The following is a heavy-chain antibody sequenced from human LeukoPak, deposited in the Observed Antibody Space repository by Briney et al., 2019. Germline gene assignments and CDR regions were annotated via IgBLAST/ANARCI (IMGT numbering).Heavy chain of an antibody. CDR2: IYYSGST. V-gene: IGHV4-31*03. Sequence: SETLSLTCTVSGGSINSGGYYWSWIRQHPGKGLEWIGYIYYSGSTYYNPSLKSRVTISVDTSKNQFSLKLSSVTAADTAVYYCARVYAGSYPTSTNWFDPWGQGTLVTVSS. D-gene: IGHD3-10*01. CDR3: ARVYAGSYPTSTNWFDP. CDR1: GGSINSGGYY. J-gene: IGHJ5*02.